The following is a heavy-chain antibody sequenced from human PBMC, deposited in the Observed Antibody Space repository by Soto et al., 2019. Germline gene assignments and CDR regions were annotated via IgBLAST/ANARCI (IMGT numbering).Heavy chain of an antibody. D-gene: IGHD2-2*01. J-gene: IGHJ5*02. V-gene: IGHV1-69*01. CDR3: ARGRGYCSSTSRYDLAARVPFDP. CDR1: GGTFSSYA. Sequence: QVQLVQSGAEVKKPGSSVKVSCKASGGTFSSYAISWVRQAPGQGLEWMGGIIPIFGTANYAQKFQGRVTITADESTSTAYMELSSLRSEDTAVYYCARGRGYCSSTSRYDLAARVPFDPWGQGTLVTVS. CDR2: IIPIFGTA.